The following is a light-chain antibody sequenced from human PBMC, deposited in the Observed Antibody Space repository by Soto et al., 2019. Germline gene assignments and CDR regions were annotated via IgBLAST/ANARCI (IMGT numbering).Light chain of an antibody. J-gene: IGKJ1*01. CDR3: QQYGSSPPWT. CDR1: QSVSNN. CDR2: GAS. Sequence: EIVMTHSPATLSVSPGERATLSCRASQSVSNNLAWYQQKPGQAPRLLIYGASTRATGIPDRFSGSGSGTDFTLTISRLEPEDFAVYYCQQYGSSPPWTFGQGTQVDIK. V-gene: IGKV3-20*01.